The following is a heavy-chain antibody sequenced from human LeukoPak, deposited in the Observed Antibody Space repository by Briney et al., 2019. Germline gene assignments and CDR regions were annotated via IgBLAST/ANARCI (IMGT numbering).Heavy chain of an antibody. Sequence: ASVKVSCKASGYTFTNYSICWVRQAPGQRREWIGWISAYNGDTNYAQKLQGRVTMTTDTSTSTAYMELRSLRSDDTAVYYCARARGAGTGVFDYWGQGTLVTVSS. V-gene: IGHV1-18*01. D-gene: IGHD6-13*01. J-gene: IGHJ4*02. CDR3: ARARGAGTGVFDY. CDR1: GYTFTNYS. CDR2: ISAYNGDT.